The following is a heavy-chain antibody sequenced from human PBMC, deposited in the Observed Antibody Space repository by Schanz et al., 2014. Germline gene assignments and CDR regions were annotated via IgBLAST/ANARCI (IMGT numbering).Heavy chain of an antibody. Sequence: QVQLVQSGSEVRKPGSSVRVSCKASGGTFTSYAFSWVRQAPGQGLEWMGRIIPIVDITNYAQKFLGRVTITADKSTSTAYMELKSLRSADTAVYYCATIGVNDYWRFGLDLWGQRTTVTVSS. CDR2: IIPIVDIT. J-gene: IGHJ6*02. V-gene: IGHV1-69*04. CDR3: ATIGVNDYWRFGLDL. CDR1: GGTFTSYA. D-gene: IGHD3-16*01.